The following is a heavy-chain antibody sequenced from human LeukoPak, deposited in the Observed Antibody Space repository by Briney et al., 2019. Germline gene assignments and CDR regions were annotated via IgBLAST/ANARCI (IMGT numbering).Heavy chain of an antibody. V-gene: IGHV4-31*11. CDR3: ARSYYYDGFDYSLGY. J-gene: IGHJ4*02. Sequence: SQTLSLTCVVSGGSITTGGHYWTWIRQVPGKGPEWIGYVSYTGSNNYNPSLKSRLTISVDTSKSQFSLKLSSVTAADTAKYYCARSYYYDGFDYSLGYWGQGTLVTVSS. CDR1: GGSITTGGHY. CDR2: VSYTGSN. D-gene: IGHD3-22*01.